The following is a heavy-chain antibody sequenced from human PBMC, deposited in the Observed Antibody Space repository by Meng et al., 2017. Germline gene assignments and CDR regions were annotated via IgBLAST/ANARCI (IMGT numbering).Heavy chain of an antibody. CDR2: ISYDGSNK. CDR3: ARDINYYDSSGPFDY. CDR1: GFTFSSYA. D-gene: IGHD3-22*01. V-gene: IGHV3-30-3*01. Sequence: QVQLVESGGGVVQPGRSLRLSCAASGFTFSSYAMHWVRQAPGKGLEWVAVISYDGSNKYYADSVKGRFTISRDNSKNTLYLQMNSLRAEDTAVYYCARDINYYDSSGPFDYWGQGTLVTVSS. J-gene: IGHJ4*02.